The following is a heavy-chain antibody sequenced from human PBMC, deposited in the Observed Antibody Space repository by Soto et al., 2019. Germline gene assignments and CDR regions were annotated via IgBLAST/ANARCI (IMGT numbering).Heavy chain of an antibody. V-gene: IGHV4-34*01. Sequence: LSLTCAVYGGSFSGYYWSWIRQPPGKGLEWIGEINHSGSTNYNPSLKSRVTISVDTSKNQFSLKLSSVTAADTAVYYCARVFSGLLRPDYYYGMDVWGQGTTVTVSS. CDR1: GGSFSGYY. CDR3: ARVFSGLLRPDYYYGMDV. CDR2: INHSGST. J-gene: IGHJ6*02. D-gene: IGHD3-22*01.